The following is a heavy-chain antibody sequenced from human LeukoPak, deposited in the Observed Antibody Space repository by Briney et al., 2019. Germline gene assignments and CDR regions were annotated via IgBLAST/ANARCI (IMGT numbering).Heavy chain of an antibody. D-gene: IGHD2-2*01. V-gene: IGHV3-13*05. J-gene: IGHJ6*04. CDR2: FVTAGDP. CDR3: ARGAGCSSTSCSIDYYGMDV. CDR1: GFTFSGYD. Sequence: GGSLRLSCAASGFTFSGYDMHWVRQATGKGLEWVSAFVTAGDPYYPGSVKGRFTISRENAKNSLYLQMNSLRAGDTAVYYCARGAGCSSTSCSIDYYGMDVWGKGTTVTVSS.